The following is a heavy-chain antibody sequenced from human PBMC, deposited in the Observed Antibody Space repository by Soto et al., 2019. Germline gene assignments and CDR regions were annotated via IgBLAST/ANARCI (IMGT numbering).Heavy chain of an antibody. CDR2: ISSEGRNK. Sequence: QVELVESGGGVVQPGRALRLSCATSGFDFSRFHFHWVRQAPGKGLEWVSFISSEGRNKYYADSVKGRFSISRDNSKNTVYLQMSILRPNDTAVYRCARDGGDSTGGAFDIWGQGTTVTISS. V-gene: IGHV3-30*14. D-gene: IGHD2-21*01. J-gene: IGHJ3*02. CDR3: ARDGGDSTGGAFDI. CDR1: GFDFSRFH.